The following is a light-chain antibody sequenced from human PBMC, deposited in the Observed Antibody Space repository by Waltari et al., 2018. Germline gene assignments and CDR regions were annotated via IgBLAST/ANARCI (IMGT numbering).Light chain of an antibody. CDR2: DVS. CDR3: DSKSSSSPHV. CDR1: SSDIGTYNY. Sequence: QSALTQPASVSGSPGQSITVSCTGTSSDIGTYNYVSWYQQHPGKAPKLMIYDVSSRPSGVSNRFPGSKSGNTASLTISGLQAEDEADYYCDSKSSSSPHVFGTGTKVTVL. V-gene: IGLV2-14*03. J-gene: IGLJ1*01.